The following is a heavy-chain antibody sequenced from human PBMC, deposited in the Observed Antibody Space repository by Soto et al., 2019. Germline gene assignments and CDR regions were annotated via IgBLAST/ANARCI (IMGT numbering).Heavy chain of an antibody. J-gene: IGHJ3*02. D-gene: IGHD6-6*01. CDR3: ARDSSSSRGAFDI. Sequence: EVQLVESGGGLVQPGGSLRLSCAASGFTFSSYWMSWVRQAPGKGLEWVANIKQDGSEKYYVDSVKGRFTISRDNAKNSVYLQMNSLRAEDTAVYYCARDSSSSRGAFDIWGQGTMVTVSS. CDR1: GFTFSSYW. CDR2: IKQDGSEK. V-gene: IGHV3-7*01.